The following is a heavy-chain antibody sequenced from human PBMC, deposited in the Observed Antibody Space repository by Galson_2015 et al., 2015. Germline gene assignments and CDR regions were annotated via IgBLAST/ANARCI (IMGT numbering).Heavy chain of an antibody. CDR3: ATLGTLIASAFDI. D-gene: IGHD6-13*01. V-gene: IGHV1-3*01. J-gene: IGHJ3*02. Sequence: SVKVSCKASRYIFTNYGFHWVRQAPGQRLEWMGWINAGNDNTKYSQKFQGRVTITRDTSASTVYVELSSLRSEDTAVYFCATLGTLIASAFDIWGQGTMVTVS. CDR2: INAGNDNT. CDR1: RYIFTNYG.